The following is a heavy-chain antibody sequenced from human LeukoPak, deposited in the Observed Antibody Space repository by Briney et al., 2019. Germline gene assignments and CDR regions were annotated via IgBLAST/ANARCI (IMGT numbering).Heavy chain of an antibody. CDR2: INPNSGGT. V-gene: IGHV1-2*02. CDR3: ASGSSSSSWYGGFYCSDY. CDR1: GYTFTGYY. Sequence: ASVKVSFKASGYTFTGYYIHWVRQAPGQGPEWMGWINPNSGGTNYAQKFQDRVTMTRDTSITTAYMELRRLRSDDTAVYYCASGSSSSSWYGGFYCSDYWGQGTLVTVSS. J-gene: IGHJ4*02. D-gene: IGHD6-13*01.